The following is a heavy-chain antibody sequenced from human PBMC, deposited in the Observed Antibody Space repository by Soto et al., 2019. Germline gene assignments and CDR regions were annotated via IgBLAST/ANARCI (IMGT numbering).Heavy chain of an antibody. Sequence: SETLSLTCTVSGGSISSYYWSWIRQPPGKGLEWIGYIYYSGSTNYNPSLKSRVTISVGTSKNQFSLKLSSVTAADTAVYYCARDTEMATIDGYYYYGMDVWGQGTTVT. V-gene: IGHV4-59*01. CDR1: GGSISSYY. CDR2: IYYSGST. J-gene: IGHJ6*02. CDR3: ARDTEMATIDGYYYYGMDV. D-gene: IGHD5-12*01.